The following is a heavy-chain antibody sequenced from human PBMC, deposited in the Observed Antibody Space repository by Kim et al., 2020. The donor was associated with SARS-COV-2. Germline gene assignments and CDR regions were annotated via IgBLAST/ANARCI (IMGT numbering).Heavy chain of an antibody. V-gene: IGHV4-39*01. CDR3: ATHRRFADYVDY. Sequence: SETLSLTCTVSGGSISNNNYFWVWIRQSPGKGLEWIGRIHYSGTTSYNPSLGSRVTISADMSKNQFSLMLTSETAADTAVYYCATHRRFADYVDYWGQGT. CDR2: IHYSGTT. CDR1: GGSISNNNYF. D-gene: IGHD3-16*01. J-gene: IGHJ4*02.